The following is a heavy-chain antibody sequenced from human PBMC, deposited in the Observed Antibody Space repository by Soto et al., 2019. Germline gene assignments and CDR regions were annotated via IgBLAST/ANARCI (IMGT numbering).Heavy chain of an antibody. CDR2: ISAYNGNT. Sequence: ASVKVSCKASGYTFTGDGISWVRQAPGQGLEWMGWISAYNGNTNYAQQIQGRATMTTDSSASTAYMERRSLRSDDTAVYYCARDREYSSSCFDYWGQGTLVTVSS. V-gene: IGHV1-18*01. J-gene: IGHJ4*02. CDR3: ARDREYSSSCFDY. CDR1: GYTFTGDG. D-gene: IGHD6-13*01.